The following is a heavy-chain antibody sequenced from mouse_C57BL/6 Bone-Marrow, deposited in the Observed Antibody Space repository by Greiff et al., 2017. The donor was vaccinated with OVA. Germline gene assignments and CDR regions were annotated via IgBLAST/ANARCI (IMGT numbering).Heavy chain of an antibody. CDR3: ARPGRGYDLAWFAY. J-gene: IGHJ3*01. V-gene: IGHV5-17*01. CDR2: ISSGSSTI. CDR1: GFTFSDYG. Sequence: EVKLMESGGGLVKPGGSLKLSCAASGFTFSDYGMHWVRQAPEKGLEWVAYISSGSSTIYYADTVKGRFTISRDNAKNTLFLQMTSLRSEDTAMYYCARPGRGYDLAWFAYWGQGTLVTVSA. D-gene: IGHD2-2*01.